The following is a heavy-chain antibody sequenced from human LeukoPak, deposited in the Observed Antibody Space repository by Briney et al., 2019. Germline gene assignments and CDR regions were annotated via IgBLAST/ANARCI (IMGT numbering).Heavy chain of an antibody. V-gene: IGHV3-9*01. CDR3: AKDMPTDYYYGMDV. Sequence: QAGRSPRLSCAASGFTFDDYAMHWVRQAPGKGLEWVSGISWNSGSIGYADSVKGRFTISRDNAKNSLYLQMNSLRAEDTALYYCAKDMPTDYYYGMDVWGQGTTVTVSS. J-gene: IGHJ6*02. D-gene: IGHD4-17*01. CDR2: ISWNSGSI. CDR1: GFTFDDYA.